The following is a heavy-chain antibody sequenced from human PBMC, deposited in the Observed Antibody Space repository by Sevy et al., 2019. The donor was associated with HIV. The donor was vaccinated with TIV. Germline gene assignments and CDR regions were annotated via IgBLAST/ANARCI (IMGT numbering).Heavy chain of an antibody. V-gene: IGHV3-15*01. CDR1: GFTFSNAW. D-gene: IGHD6-13*01. CDR2: IKGKIYDGTI. CDR3: TTASWSQEDYYNY. J-gene: IGHJ4*02. Sequence: GGSLRLSCAASGFTFSNAWMSWVRQAPGKGLEWVGRIKGKIYDGTIDYAAPVKGRFSISRVDSKNTRYLQMNSLKTEDTAVYYCTTASWSQEDYYNYWGQGTLVTVSS.